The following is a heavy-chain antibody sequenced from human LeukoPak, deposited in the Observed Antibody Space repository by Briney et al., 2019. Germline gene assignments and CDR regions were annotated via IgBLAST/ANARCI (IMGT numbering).Heavy chain of an antibody. J-gene: IGHJ3*02. Sequence: AGGSLRLSCAASGFTFDDYAMQWVRQAPGKGLEWVSGISWNSGSIGYADSVKGRFTISRDNAENSLYLQMNSLRAEDMALYYCAKSEHGKLAVLDPTDAFDIWGQGTMVTVSS. CDR2: ISWNSGSI. D-gene: IGHD6-19*01. CDR1: GFTFDDYA. CDR3: AKSEHGKLAVLDPTDAFDI. V-gene: IGHV3-9*03.